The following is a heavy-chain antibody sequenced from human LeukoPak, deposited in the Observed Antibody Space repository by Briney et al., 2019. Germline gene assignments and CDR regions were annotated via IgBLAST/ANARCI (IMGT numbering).Heavy chain of an antibody. V-gene: IGHV1-8*01. CDR1: GYTFTSYD. CDR2: MNPNSGNT. J-gene: IGHJ6*03. Sequence: GASVKVSCKASGYTFTSYDINWVRQATGQGLEWMGWMNPNSGNTGYAQKFQGRVTMTRNTSISTAYMELSSLRSEDTAVYYCAKLLRSPPIGFLSYPNYDFWSGYFRYMDVWGKGTTVTVSS. D-gene: IGHD3-3*01. CDR3: AKLLRSPPIGFLSYPNYDFWSGYFRYMDV.